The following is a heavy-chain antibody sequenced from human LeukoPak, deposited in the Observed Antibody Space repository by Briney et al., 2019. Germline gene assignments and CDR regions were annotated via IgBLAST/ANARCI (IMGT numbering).Heavy chain of an antibody. V-gene: IGHV3-72*01. D-gene: IGHD1-26*01. CDR2: TRNKANSYST. J-gene: IGHJ4*02. Sequence: GGSLRLSCAASGFTFSDHYMDWVRQAPGKGLEWVGRTRNKANSYSTDYAASVKDRFTISRDDSKNSLYLQMNSLKTEDTAVYYCARVRSGSLDYWGQGTLVTVSS. CDR1: GFTFSDHY. CDR3: ARVRSGSLDY.